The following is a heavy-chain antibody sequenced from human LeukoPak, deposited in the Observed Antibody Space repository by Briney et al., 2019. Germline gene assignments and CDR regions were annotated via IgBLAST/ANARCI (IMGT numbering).Heavy chain of an antibody. Sequence: VRSLRLPCAASGFTFDDYAMHWVRQAPGKGLEWVSGISWNSGSIGYADSVKGRFTISRDNAKNSLYLQMNSLRAEDMALYYCAKDNDDILTGLFDYWGQGTLVTVSS. D-gene: IGHD3-9*01. CDR1: GFTFDDYA. CDR3: AKDNDDILTGLFDY. V-gene: IGHV3-9*03. CDR2: ISWNSGSI. J-gene: IGHJ4*02.